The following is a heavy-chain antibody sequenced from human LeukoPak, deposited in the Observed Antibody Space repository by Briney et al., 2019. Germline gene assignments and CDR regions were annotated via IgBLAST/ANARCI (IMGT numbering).Heavy chain of an antibody. CDR3: TREIEGGSGYDGSFES. Sequence: SVKVSCKASGGTFSSSAISWVRQAPGQGLEWMGEIIPILGTPDYAQRLQGRVTITADELTNTAYMELRSLRSEDTAVYYCTREIEGGSGYDGSFESWGQGTLVTVSS. V-gene: IGHV1-69*13. D-gene: IGHD5-12*01. CDR1: GGTFSSSA. J-gene: IGHJ4*02. CDR2: IIPILGTP.